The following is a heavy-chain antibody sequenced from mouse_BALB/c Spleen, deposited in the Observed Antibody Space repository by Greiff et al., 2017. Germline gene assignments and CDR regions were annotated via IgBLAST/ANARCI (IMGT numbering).Heavy chain of an antibody. V-gene: IGHV5-6*01. D-gene: IGHD6-1*01. J-gene: IGHJ4*01. Sequence: EVKLVESGGDLVKPGGSLKLSCAASGFTFSSYGMSWVRQTPDKRLEWVATISSGGSYTYYPDSVKGRFTISRDNAKNTLYLQMSSLKSEDTAMYYCARPPQGMDYWGQGTSVTVSS. CDR1: GFTFSSYG. CDR2: ISSGGSYT. CDR3: ARPPQGMDY.